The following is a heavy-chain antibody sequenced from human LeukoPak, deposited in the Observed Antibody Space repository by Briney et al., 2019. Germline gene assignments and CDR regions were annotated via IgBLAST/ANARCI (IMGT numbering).Heavy chain of an antibody. J-gene: IGHJ5*02. V-gene: IGHV3-23*01. CDR1: GFTFSSYA. Sequence: GGSLRLSCAASGFTFSSYAMSRVRQAPGKGLEWVSAISGSGGSTYYADSVKGRFTISRDNSKNTLYLQMNSLRAEDTAVYYCAKDGLHYDFWSGSPFDPWGQGTLVTVSS. CDR2: ISGSGGST. D-gene: IGHD3-3*01. CDR3: AKDGLHYDFWSGSPFDP.